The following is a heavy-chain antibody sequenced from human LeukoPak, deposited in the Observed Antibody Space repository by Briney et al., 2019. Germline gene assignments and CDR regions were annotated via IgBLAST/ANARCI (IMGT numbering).Heavy chain of an antibody. D-gene: IGHD3-10*01. CDR1: GGSFSGYY. CDR3: ARGHYYGSGSYYGY. CDR2: INHSGST. J-gene: IGHJ4*02. V-gene: IGHV4-34*01. Sequence: SETLSLTCAVYGGSFSGYYWSWIRQPPGKGLEWIGEINHSGSTNYNPSLKSRVTISVDTSKNQFSLKLSSVTAAGTAVYYCARGHYYGSGSYYGYWGQGTLVTVSS.